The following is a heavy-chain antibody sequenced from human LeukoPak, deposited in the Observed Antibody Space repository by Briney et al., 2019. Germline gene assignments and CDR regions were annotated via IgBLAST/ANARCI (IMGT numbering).Heavy chain of an antibody. Sequence: ASVKVSCKASGYIFTGYYMHWVRQAPGQGLEWMGWINPNSGGTNYAQKFQGWVTMTRDTSTSTVYMELSSLRSEDTAVYYCARGGQQWLVRNDYWGQGTLVTVSS. V-gene: IGHV1-2*04. CDR3: ARGGQQWLVRNDY. CDR1: GYIFTGYY. CDR2: INPNSGGT. J-gene: IGHJ4*02. D-gene: IGHD6-19*01.